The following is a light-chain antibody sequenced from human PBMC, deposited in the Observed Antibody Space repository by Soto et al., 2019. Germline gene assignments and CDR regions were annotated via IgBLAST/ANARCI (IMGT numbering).Light chain of an antibody. CDR2: AAS. V-gene: IGKV1-17*01. J-gene: IGKJ1*01. CDR1: QGIRND. CDR3: QQYGSSIQT. Sequence: IQMTPSPSSLSASVGDRVTITCRASQGIRNDLGWYQQKPGKAPKLLIYAASSLQSGVPSRFSGSGSGTDFTLTISRLEPEDFAVYYCQQYGSSIQTFGQGTKVDIK.